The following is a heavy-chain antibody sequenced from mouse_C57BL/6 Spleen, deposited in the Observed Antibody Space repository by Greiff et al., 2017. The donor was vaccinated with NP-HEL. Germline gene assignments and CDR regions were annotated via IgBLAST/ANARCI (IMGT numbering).Heavy chain of an antibody. CDR3: AKGYGSSRYYAMDY. V-gene: IGHV2-5*01. Sequence: VQLQQSGPGLVQPSPSLSITCTVSGFSLTSYGVHWVRQSPGKGLEWLGVIWRGGSTDYNAAFLSRLSTTKDNSKSQVFFKMNSLQADDTAIYYCAKGYGSSRYYAMDYWGQGTSVTVSS. CDR2: IWRGGST. D-gene: IGHD1-1*01. CDR1: GFSLTSYG. J-gene: IGHJ4*01.